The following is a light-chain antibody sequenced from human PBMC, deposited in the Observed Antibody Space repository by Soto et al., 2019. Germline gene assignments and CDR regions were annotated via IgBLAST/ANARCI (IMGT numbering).Light chain of an antibody. J-gene: IGKJ3*01. CDR2: AAS. V-gene: IGKV1-6*01. CDR1: QGIRND. Sequence: AIQVTQSPSSLSASVGDRVTLPCRASQGIRNDLGWYQQKPGKAPKFLICAASSLQSGVPSRFSGSGAGTDFTLTISSLQPEDFATYFCLQDYNYPFTFGPGTKVDIK. CDR3: LQDYNYPFT.